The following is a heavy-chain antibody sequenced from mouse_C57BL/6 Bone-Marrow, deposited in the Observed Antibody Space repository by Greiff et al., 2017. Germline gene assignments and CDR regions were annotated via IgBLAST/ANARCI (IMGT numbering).Heavy chain of an antibody. CDR3: ARSPALRYFAY. Sequence: EVQLQESGAELVRPGASVKMSCKASGYTFTSYGINWVKQRPGQGLEWIGYLYTGNGYTEYNEKFKGKATLTADKSSSTAYMQLRRLTSEDSAIYFCARSPALRYFAYWDQGTLVTVSA. J-gene: IGHJ3*01. CDR2: LYTGNGYT. D-gene: IGHD1-1*01. CDR1: GYTFTSYG. V-gene: IGHV1-58*01.